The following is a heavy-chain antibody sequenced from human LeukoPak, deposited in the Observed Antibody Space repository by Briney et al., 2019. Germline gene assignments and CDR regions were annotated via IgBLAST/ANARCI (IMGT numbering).Heavy chain of an antibody. CDR3: VRDRHSSCRFDY. V-gene: IGHV3-33*08. Sequence: GGSLRLSCAASGFNFDSYGMVWVRQAPGKGLEWVAGIWYDGTREFYADSVKGRFTISRDNVQNTLNLRMDTLRAEDTAVYYCVRDRHSSCRFDYWGQGTLVTVSS. J-gene: IGHJ4*02. CDR2: IWYDGTRE. CDR1: GFNFDSYG. D-gene: IGHD2-15*01.